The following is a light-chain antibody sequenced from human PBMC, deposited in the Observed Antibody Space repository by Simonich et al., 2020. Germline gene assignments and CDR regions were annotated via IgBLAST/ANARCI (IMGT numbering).Light chain of an antibody. Sequence: QSVLTQPPSVSAAPGQKVTISCSGRSSNIGNNYVSWYQQLPGTAPKLLSYDNNKRPSGMPDRFSGSKSGTSATLGITGLQTGDEADYYCGTWDSSLSAVVFGGGTKLTVL. J-gene: IGLJ2*01. CDR3: GTWDSSLSAVV. CDR1: SSNIGNNY. CDR2: DNN. V-gene: IGLV1-51*01.